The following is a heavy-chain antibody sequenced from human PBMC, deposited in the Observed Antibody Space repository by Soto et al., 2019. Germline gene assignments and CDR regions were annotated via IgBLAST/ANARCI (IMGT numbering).Heavy chain of an antibody. V-gene: IGHV1-8*01. Sequence: ASVKVSCKATGYTFTSYDINWVRQATGQGLEWMGWMDPNSGNTGYAQKFQGRVTMTRNTSISTAYMELSSLRSEDTAVYYCARGMGSSWYAGWFDPWGQGTLVTVSS. CDR3: ARGMGSSWYAGWFDP. CDR2: MDPNSGNT. CDR1: GYTFTSYD. J-gene: IGHJ5*02. D-gene: IGHD6-13*01.